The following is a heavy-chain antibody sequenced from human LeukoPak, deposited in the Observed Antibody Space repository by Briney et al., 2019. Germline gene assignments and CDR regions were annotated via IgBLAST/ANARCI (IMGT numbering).Heavy chain of an antibody. V-gene: IGHV1-69*05. Sequence: GASVKVSCKASGGTFSSYAISWVRQAPGQGLEWMGGIIPIFGTANYAQKFQGRVTMTRDTSISTAYMELSRLRSDDTAVYYCAREWNNWFDPWGQGTLVTVSS. J-gene: IGHJ5*02. D-gene: IGHD5-12*01. CDR1: GGTFSSYA. CDR2: IIPIFGTA. CDR3: AREWNNWFDP.